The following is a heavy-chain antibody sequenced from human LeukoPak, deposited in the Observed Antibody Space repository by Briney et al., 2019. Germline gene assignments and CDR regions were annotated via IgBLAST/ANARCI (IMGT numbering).Heavy chain of an antibody. CDR3: ARAPSGSSWSNWFDP. Sequence: GGSLRLSCAASGFTFSTYSMNWVRQAPGKGLEWVSSISSSSSYIYYADSVKGRFTISRDNAKKSVYLQMNSLRAEDTAVYYCARAPSGSSWSNWFDPWGQGTLVTVSS. V-gene: IGHV3-21*01. CDR1: GFTFSTYS. D-gene: IGHD6-13*01. CDR2: ISSSSSYI. J-gene: IGHJ5*02.